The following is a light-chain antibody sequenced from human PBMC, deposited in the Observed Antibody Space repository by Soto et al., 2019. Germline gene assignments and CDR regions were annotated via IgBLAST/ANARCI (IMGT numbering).Light chain of an antibody. CDR3: QSYDSDLRGVV. V-gene: IGLV1-40*01. J-gene: IGLJ2*01. CDR2: VNS. Sequence: QSALTQPPSMSGAPGQRVTISCTGSNSNIGAGYDVHWYQQLPGTAPKLLIYVNSNRPSGVPDRFSGSKSGTSASLAITGLQAEDEADYYCQSYDSDLRGVVFGGGTKVTVL. CDR1: NSNIGAGYD.